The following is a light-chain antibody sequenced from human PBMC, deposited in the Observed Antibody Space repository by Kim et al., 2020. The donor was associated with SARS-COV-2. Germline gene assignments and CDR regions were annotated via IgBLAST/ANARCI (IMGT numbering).Light chain of an antibody. V-gene: IGKV3-15*01. CDR3: HQYHTWPYS. CDR2: GAS. J-gene: IGKJ2*03. CDR1: ESVSTS. Sequence: SASPGEPLTLSCRATESVSTSLAWYQQRPGQAPTLLIYGASTRATGIPARFTGSGSGSQFTLTIRGLQSEDFAVYHCHQYHTWPYSFGRGTKLEI.